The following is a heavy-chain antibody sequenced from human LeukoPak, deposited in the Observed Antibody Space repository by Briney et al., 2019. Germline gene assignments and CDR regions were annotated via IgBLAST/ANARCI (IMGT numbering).Heavy chain of an antibody. D-gene: IGHD1-20*01. CDR2: IYTSGST. CDR3: ARGYNWNYYYYYYMDV. J-gene: IGHJ6*03. V-gene: IGHV4-4*07. Sequence: SETLSLTCTVSGGSISSYYWSWIRQPAGKGLEWIGRIYTSGSTNYNPSLKSRVTMSVDTSKNQFSLKLSSVTAADTAVYYCARGYNWNYYYYYYMDVWGKGTTVTVSS. CDR1: GGSISSYY.